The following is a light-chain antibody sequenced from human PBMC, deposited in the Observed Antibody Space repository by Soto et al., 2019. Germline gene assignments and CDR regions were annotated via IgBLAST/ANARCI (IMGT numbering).Light chain of an antibody. J-gene: IGKJ1*01. CDR3: QQYNNWPPEGT. CDR1: QSVSSN. CDR2: GAS. Sequence: EIGLTQSPATLSVSPGERATLSCRASQSVSSNLAWYQQKPGQPPRLLIYGASTRATGIPARFSGSGSGTEFPLTISSLQSEDFAVYYCQQYNNWPPEGTFGQGTKVDIK. V-gene: IGKV3-15*01.